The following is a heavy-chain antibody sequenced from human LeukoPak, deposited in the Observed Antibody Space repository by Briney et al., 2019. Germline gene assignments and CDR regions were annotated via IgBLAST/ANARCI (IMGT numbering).Heavy chain of an antibody. D-gene: IGHD4-17*01. CDR2: IKSDGSST. Sequence: PGGSLRLSCAASGFTFSSYWMRWVRQAPGKGLVWVSRIKSDGSSTRYADYVKGRFTISRDNAKTTLWLQMNSLRAEDTDVYFCATDLDYGGYPHFDFWGQGTLVTVSS. CDR1: GFTFSSYW. J-gene: IGHJ4*02. CDR3: ATDLDYGGYPHFDF. V-gene: IGHV3-74*01.